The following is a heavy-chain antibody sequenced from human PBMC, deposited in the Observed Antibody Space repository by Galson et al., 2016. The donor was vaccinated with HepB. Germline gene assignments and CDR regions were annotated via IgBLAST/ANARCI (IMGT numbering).Heavy chain of an antibody. CDR1: GGSFTNYA. CDR3: ARSWDDFDWYFDL. J-gene: IGHJ2*01. Sequence: SVKVSCKASGGSFTNYAISWVRRAPGQGLEWMGGIIAVFHTANYAQKFQGRVTITADESTNTAYMELSSLRSDDTGVYYCARSWDDFDWYFDLWGQGILVTVSS. D-gene: IGHD1-26*01. V-gene: IGHV1-69*13. CDR2: IIAVFHTA.